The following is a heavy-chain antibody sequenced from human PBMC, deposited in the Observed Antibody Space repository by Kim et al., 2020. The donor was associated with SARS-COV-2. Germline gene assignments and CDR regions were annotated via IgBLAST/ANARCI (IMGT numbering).Heavy chain of an antibody. Sequence: DSVKGRFTISRDNSKNTLYLQMNSLRAEDTAVYYCAKAPADYYDSSGYPYWGQGTLVTVSS. J-gene: IGHJ4*02. V-gene: IGHV3-23*01. CDR3: AKAPADYYDSSGYPY. D-gene: IGHD3-22*01.